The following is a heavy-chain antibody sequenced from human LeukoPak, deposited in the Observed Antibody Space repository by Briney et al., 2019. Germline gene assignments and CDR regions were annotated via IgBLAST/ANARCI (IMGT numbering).Heavy chain of an antibody. V-gene: IGHV3-23*01. CDR2: ISGSGGST. J-gene: IGHJ6*02. CDR3: ARRSYDFWSGYYPPGDYYYYGMDV. D-gene: IGHD3-3*01. Sequence: PGRSLRLSCAASGFTFSSYAMSWVRQAPGKGLEWVSAISGSGGSTYYADSVKGRFTISRDNSKNTLYLQMNSLRAEDTAVYYCARRSYDFWSGYYPPGDYYYYGMDVWGQGTTVTVSS. CDR1: GFTFSSYA.